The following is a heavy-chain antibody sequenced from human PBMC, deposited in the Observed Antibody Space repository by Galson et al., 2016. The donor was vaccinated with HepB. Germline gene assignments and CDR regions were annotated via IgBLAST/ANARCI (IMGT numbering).Heavy chain of an antibody. CDR2: ISSSSSYI. CDR1: GFTFSSYS. V-gene: IGHV3-21*01. J-gene: IGHJ6*02. Sequence: SLRLSCAASGFTFSSYSMNWVRQAPGKGLEWVSSISSSSSYIYYADSVKGRFTISRDNAKNSLYLQMNSLRAEDTAVYYCARGGYYDSSGYYYDDYYYGMDVVGQGTTVHVSS. D-gene: IGHD3-22*01. CDR3: ARGGYYDSSGYYYDDYYYGMDV.